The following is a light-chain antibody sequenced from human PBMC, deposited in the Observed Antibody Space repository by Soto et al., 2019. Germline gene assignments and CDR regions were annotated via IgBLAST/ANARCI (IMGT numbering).Light chain of an antibody. CDR3: SSYTSSSTSYV. J-gene: IGLJ1*01. CDR1: SSDIGGYNY. Sequence: QSVLTQPASVSESPGQAITISCTGTSSDIGGYNYVSWYQQHPGKAPKLMIYDVSNRPSGVSNRFSGSKSGNTASLTISGLQAEDEADYYCSSYTSSSTSYVFGTGTKVTVL. V-gene: IGLV2-14*01. CDR2: DVS.